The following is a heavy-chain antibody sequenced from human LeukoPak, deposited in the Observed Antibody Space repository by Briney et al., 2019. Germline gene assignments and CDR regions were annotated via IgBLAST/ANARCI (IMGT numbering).Heavy chain of an antibody. D-gene: IGHD2-2*01. Sequence: QTLSLTCAISGDSVSSHTSAWNWIRQSPSRGLEWLGRTYYRSKWYHDYALSVKSRISIFPDTSKNQFSLQLSSVTPEDTAVYYCARDPAYNYGMDVWGQGTTVTVSS. CDR2: TYYRSKWYH. J-gene: IGHJ6*02. CDR1: GDSVSSHTSA. V-gene: IGHV6-1*01. CDR3: ARDPAYNYGMDV.